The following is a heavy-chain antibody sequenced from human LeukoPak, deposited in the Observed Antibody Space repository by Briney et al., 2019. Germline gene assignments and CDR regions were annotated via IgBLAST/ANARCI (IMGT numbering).Heavy chain of an antibody. CDR3: TRDEYKGSATFNY. Sequence: SVNVSCKASGGTFRSAAMSWVRQAPGQGLEWVGHIILMFGTTTYAQNFQGRVTISADESTTTVYMELTRLTSDDTAIYYCTRDEYKGSATFNYWGQGTQVIVPT. CDR2: IILMFGTT. D-gene: IGHD1-1*01. CDR1: GGTFRSAA. J-gene: IGHJ4*02. V-gene: IGHV1-69*01.